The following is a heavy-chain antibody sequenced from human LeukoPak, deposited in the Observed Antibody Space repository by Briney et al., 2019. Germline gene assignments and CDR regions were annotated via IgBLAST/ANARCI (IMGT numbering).Heavy chain of an antibody. V-gene: IGHV3-48*04. CDR2: ISSSSSTI. D-gene: IGHD6-13*01. CDR1: GFTFSSYS. CDR3: ARPTKGAAAGASFDY. J-gene: IGHJ4*02. Sequence: GGSLRLSCAASGFTFSSYSMNWVRQAPGKGLEWVSYISSSSSTIYYADSVKGRFTISRDNAKNSLYLQMNSLRAEDTAVYYCARPTKGAAAGASFDYWGQGTLVTVSS.